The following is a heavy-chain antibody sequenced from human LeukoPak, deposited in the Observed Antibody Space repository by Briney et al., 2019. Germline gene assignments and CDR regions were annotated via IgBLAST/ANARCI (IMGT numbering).Heavy chain of an antibody. CDR3: ARSRPYDYVWGSYRQYYFDY. Sequence: GGSLRLSCAASGFTVSSNYMSWVRQAPGKGLEWVSVIYSGGSTYYADSVKGRFTISRHNSKNTLYLQMNSLRAKDTAVYYCARSRPYDYVWGSYRQYYFDYWGQGTLVTVSS. V-gene: IGHV3-53*04. CDR1: GFTVSSNY. CDR2: IYSGGST. J-gene: IGHJ4*02. D-gene: IGHD3-16*02.